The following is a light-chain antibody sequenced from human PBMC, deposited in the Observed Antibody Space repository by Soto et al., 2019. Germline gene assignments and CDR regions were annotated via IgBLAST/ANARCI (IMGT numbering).Light chain of an antibody. Sequence: QSALTQPASVSGSPGQSITISCTGTSSDVGGYNYVSWYQQHPGKAPKLMIYEVSNRPSGVSYRFSGSKSGNTASLTISGVQSWDGADYYCSSYTSSSTRVFGGGTKVTVL. CDR2: EVS. CDR3: SSYTSSSTRV. V-gene: IGLV2-14*01. J-gene: IGLJ3*02. CDR1: SSDVGGYNY.